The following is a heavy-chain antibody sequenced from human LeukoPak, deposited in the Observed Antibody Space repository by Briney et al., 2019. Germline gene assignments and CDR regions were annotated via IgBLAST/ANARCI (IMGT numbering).Heavy chain of an antibody. CDR1: GFTFSSHG. CDR2: ISGSGDYT. J-gene: IGHJ4*02. D-gene: IGHD3-10*01. Sequence: GGSLRLSCAASGFTFSSHGMSWVRQAPGKGLEWVSTISGSGDYTYYADSVKGRFTISRDNSKNTLYLQMNSLRADDTAVYYCAKDRVDGSGSQFDSWGQGSLVTVSS. V-gene: IGHV3-23*01. CDR3: AKDRVDGSGSQFDS.